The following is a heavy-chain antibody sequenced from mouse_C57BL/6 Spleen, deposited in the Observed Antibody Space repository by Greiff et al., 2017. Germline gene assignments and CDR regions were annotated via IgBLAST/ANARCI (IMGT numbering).Heavy chain of an antibody. Sequence: VQLQQSGAELVKPGASVKISCKASGYAFSSYWMNWVKQRPGKGLEWIGQIYPGDGDTNSNGKFKGKATLTADKSSSTAYMQLSSLTSEDSAVYFCARSITTAVARGYFDVWGTGTTVTVSS. V-gene: IGHV1-80*01. CDR2: IYPGDGDT. CDR1: GYAFSSYW. D-gene: IGHD1-1*01. J-gene: IGHJ1*03. CDR3: ARSITTAVARGYFDV.